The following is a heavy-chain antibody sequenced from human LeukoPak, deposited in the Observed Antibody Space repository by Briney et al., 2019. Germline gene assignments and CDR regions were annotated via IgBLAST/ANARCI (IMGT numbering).Heavy chain of an antibody. Sequence: GGSLRLSCAASGFTFSSYTMNWVRQAPGKGLEWVSCISSSSSYIYYADSVKGRFTISRDNAKNSLYLQMNSLRAEDTAVYYCARDLRLGELSLPEAVFDYWGQGTLVTVSS. CDR3: ARDLRLGELSLPEAVFDY. V-gene: IGHV3-21*01. CDR2: ISSSSSYI. D-gene: IGHD3-16*02. CDR1: GFTFSSYT. J-gene: IGHJ4*02.